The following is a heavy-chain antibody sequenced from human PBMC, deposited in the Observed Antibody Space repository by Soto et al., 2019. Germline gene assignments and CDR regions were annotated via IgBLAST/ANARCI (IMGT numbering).Heavy chain of an antibody. CDR3: ARLEIPLGYCSGNCCPRSILDY. CDR2: VSYSGTT. D-gene: IGHD2-15*01. CDR1: GASISSSTYY. J-gene: IGHJ4*02. Sequence: SETLSLTCTVSGASISSSTYYWGWIRQPPGKGLEWIGSVSYSGTTYYNPSLKSRVTISVDTSRNQFSLKLTSVTAADTAVYYCARLEIPLGYCSGNCCPRSILDYWDKGPLVT. V-gene: IGHV4-39*01.